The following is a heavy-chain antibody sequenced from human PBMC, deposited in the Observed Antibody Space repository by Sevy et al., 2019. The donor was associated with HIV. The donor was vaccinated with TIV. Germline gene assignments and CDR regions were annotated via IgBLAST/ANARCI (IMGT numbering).Heavy chain of an antibody. CDR2: ISGSGGST. Sequence: GGSLRLSCAASGFTFSSYAMSWVRQAPGKGLEWVSAISGSGGSTYYADSVKGRFTISRDNSKNTLYLQMNSLRAEDTAVYYWPNHRGTRQLSGSYYFDYWGQGTLVTVSS. V-gene: IGHV3-23*01. CDR1: GFTFSSYA. CDR3: PNHRGTRQLSGSYYFDY. J-gene: IGHJ4*02. D-gene: IGHD1-26*01.